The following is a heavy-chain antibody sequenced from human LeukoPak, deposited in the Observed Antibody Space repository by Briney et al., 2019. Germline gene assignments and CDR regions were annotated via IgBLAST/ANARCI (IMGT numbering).Heavy chain of an antibody. D-gene: IGHD3-10*01. J-gene: IGHJ4*02. CDR2: ISAYNGNT. V-gene: IGHV1-18*01. CDR1: GYTFTSYG. Sequence: ASVKVSCKASGYTFTSYGISWVRQAPGQGLEWMGWISAYNGNTNYAQKLQGRVTMTTDTSTSTAYMELRSLRSDDTAVYYCARRDYYGPGSGRFDYWGQGTLVTVSS. CDR3: ARRDYYGPGSGRFDY.